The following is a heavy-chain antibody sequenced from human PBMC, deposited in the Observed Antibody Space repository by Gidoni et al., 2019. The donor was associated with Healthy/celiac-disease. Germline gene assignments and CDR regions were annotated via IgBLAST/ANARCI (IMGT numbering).Heavy chain of an antibody. D-gene: IGHD6-6*01. CDR3: AHSSSTDLTYDY. CDR2: IYWNDDK. Sequence: QITLKESGPTLVKPTQTLTLTCTFSGLSLSTSGVGVGWIRQPPGKALEWLALIYWNDDKRYSPSLKSRLTITKDTSKNQVVLTMTNMDPVDTATYYCAHSSSTDLTYDYWGQGTLVTVSA. J-gene: IGHJ4*02. CDR1: GLSLSTSGVG. V-gene: IGHV2-5*01.